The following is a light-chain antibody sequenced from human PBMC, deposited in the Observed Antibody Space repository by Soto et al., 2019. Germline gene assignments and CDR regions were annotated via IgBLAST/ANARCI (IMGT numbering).Light chain of an antibody. CDR3: SSYTSSSTPLV. CDR1: SSDVGGYNY. V-gene: IGLV2-14*01. J-gene: IGLJ1*01. CDR2: DVS. Sequence: QSVLTQPASVSGSPGQSITISCTGTSSDVGGYNYVSWYQQHPGKAPKLMIYDVSNRPSGVSNRFSGSKSGNTASLTIFGLQAEVEADYYCSSYTSSSTPLVFGTGTKVTAL.